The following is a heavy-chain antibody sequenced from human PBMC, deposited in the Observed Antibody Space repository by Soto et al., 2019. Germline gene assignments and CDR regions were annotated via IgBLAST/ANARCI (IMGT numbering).Heavy chain of an antibody. CDR1: GYTFTSYG. V-gene: IGHV1-18*01. D-gene: IGHD3-9*01. J-gene: IGHJ4*02. Sequence: ASVKVSCKASGYTFTSYGISWVRQAPGQGLAWMGWVSTYNGDTHYPQNFQGRVIMTTDTSTNTAYMELKSLRSDDTAIYFCARDKKVYDILTELDFWGQGTLVTVSS. CDR2: VSTYNGDT. CDR3: ARDKKVYDILTELDF.